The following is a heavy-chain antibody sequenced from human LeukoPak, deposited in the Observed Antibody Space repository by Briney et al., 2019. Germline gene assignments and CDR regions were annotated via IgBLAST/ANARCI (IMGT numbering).Heavy chain of an antibody. CDR1: GGSISSSSYY. Sequence: SETLSLTCTVSGGSISSSSYYWGWIRQPPGKGLEWIGSIYYSGSTYYNPSLKSRVTISVDTSKNQFSLKLGSVTAADTAVYYCARVGLLPDLYNWFDPWGQGTLVTVSS. D-gene: IGHD2-21*01. CDR2: IYYSGST. V-gene: IGHV4-39*01. J-gene: IGHJ5*02. CDR3: ARVGLLPDLYNWFDP.